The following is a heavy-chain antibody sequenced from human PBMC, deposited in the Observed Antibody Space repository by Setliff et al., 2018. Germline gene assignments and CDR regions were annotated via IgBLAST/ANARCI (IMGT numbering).Heavy chain of an antibody. CDR3: ARERYFDWFFED. CDR2: IHASGSP. Sequence: SETLSLTCTVSGGSISPYFWSWIRQPPGKGLEWIGRIHASGSPDYNPSFKSRVTISRDTSTNQFSLKLGSVTAADTAVYYCARERYFDWFFEDWGHGTLVTVSS. J-gene: IGHJ4*01. D-gene: IGHD3-9*01. V-gene: IGHV4-4*08. CDR1: GGSISPYF.